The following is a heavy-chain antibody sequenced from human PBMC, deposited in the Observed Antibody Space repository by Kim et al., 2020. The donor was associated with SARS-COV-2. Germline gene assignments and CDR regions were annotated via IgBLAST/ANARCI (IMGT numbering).Heavy chain of an antibody. J-gene: IGHJ6*02. Sequence: GGSLRLSCAASGFTFSSYSMNWVRQAPGKGLEWVSSISSSSSYIYYADSVKGRFTISRDNAKNSLYLQMNSLRAEDTAVYYCARDTLAMVDYYYYYGMDVWGQGTTVTVSS. CDR2: ISSSSSYI. CDR1: GFTFSSYS. V-gene: IGHV3-21*01. CDR3: ARDTLAMVDYYYYYGMDV. D-gene: IGHD5-18*01.